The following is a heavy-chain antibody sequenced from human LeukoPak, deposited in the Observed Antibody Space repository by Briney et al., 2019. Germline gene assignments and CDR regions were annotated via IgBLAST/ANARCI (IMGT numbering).Heavy chain of an antibody. CDR2: ISGSGGST. J-gene: IGHJ4*02. CDR1: GFTFSSYG. CDR3: AKDGERITMIVVVIRFDY. V-gene: IGHV3-23*01. D-gene: IGHD3-22*01. Sequence: GGSLRLSCAASGFTFSSYGMSWVRQAPGKGLEWVSAISGSGGSTYYAGSVKGRFTISRDNSKNTLYLQMNSVRAEDTAVYYCAKDGERITMIVVVIRFDYWGQGTLVTVSS.